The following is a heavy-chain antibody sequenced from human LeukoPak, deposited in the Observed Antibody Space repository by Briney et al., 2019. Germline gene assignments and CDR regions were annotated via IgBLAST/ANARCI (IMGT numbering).Heavy chain of an antibody. D-gene: IGHD3-10*01. CDR3: AGGYGSGSFSA. J-gene: IGHJ5*02. Sequence: GGSLRLSCAASGFTLNDYYMSWIRQAPGKGLEVIAYINDSGTSYADSVKGRFTLSRDNAESSLHLQMTSLRVEDTALYYCAGGYGSGSFSAWGQGTLVTVSS. CDR1: GFTLNDYY. V-gene: IGHV3-11*01. CDR2: INDSGT.